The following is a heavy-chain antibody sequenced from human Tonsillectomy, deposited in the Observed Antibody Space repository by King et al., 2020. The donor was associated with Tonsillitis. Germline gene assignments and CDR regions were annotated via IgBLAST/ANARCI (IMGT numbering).Heavy chain of an antibody. Sequence: QLVQSGAEVKKPGASVKVSCKASGYTFTSYDINWVRQATGQGLEWMGWMNPNSGNTGYAQKFQGRVTMTRNTSISTAYMELSSLRSEDTAVYYCATVRTRGITMVRTRPNGFDPWGQGTLVTVSS. CDR3: ATVRTRGITMVRTRPNGFDP. CDR2: MNPNSGNT. D-gene: IGHD3-10*01. V-gene: IGHV1-8*01. J-gene: IGHJ5*02. CDR1: GYTFTSYD.